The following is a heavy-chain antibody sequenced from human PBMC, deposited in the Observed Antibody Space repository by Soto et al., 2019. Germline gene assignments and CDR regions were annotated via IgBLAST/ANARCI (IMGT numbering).Heavy chain of an antibody. CDR2: SYYSGTT. J-gene: IGHJ6*03. CDR3: ARQGNHYFMDV. Sequence: QVQLQESGPGLVKPSETLSLTCSVSGGSISGLYWSWVRQPPGRGLEWIGWSYYSGTTNYNPTLKSRVTISVDTSKNQFSLKLSSVAAADTAIYYRARQGNHYFMDVWGKGTTVTVSS. V-gene: IGHV4-59*08. D-gene: IGHD1-1*01. CDR1: GGSISGLY.